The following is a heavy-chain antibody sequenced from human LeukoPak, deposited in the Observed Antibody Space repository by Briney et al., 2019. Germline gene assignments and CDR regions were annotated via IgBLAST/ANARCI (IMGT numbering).Heavy chain of an antibody. V-gene: IGHV1-24*01. J-gene: IGHJ2*01. CDR2: FDPEDGET. Sequence: ASVKVSCKVSGYTLTELSMHWVRQAPGKGLEWMGGFDPEDGETIYAQKFQGRVTMTEDTSTDTAYMELSSLRSEDTAVYYCATSRSIMRRITMVRPGGTGWYFDLWGRGTLVTVSS. D-gene: IGHD3-10*01. CDR1: GYTLTELS. CDR3: ATSRSIMRRITMVRPGGTGWYFDL.